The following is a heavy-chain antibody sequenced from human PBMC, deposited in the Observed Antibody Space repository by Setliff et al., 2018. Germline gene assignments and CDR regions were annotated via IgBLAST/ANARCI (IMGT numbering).Heavy chain of an antibody. Sequence: PSETLSLTCTVYGGSFTGYYWSWFRQVPGKGLEWIAEIGHSDMPHYNPSLKSRVTISADPPKSEFSLRLNSVTAADSAVYYCARHGGWYFDLWGRGTLVTVSS. CDR1: GGSFTGYY. CDR2: IGHSDMP. V-gene: IGHV4-34*01. CDR3: ARHGGWYFDL. J-gene: IGHJ2*01. D-gene: IGHD4-17*01.